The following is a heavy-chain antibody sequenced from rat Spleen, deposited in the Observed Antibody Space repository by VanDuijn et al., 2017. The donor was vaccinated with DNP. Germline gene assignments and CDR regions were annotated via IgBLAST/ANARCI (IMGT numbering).Heavy chain of an antibody. CDR2: ISTVGDNA. Sequence: EVQLVESGGGLVQPGRSLKLSCAASGFTFSDYYMAWVRQAPTKGLEWVTSISTVGDNAYYRDSVKGRFTISRDNAKSTLYLQMDSLRSEDTATYYCATQGLPMDHYAMDAWGQGTSVTVSS. D-gene: IGHD1-12*02. J-gene: IGHJ4*01. CDR3: ATQGLPMDHYAMDA. V-gene: IGHV5-25*01. CDR1: GFTFSDYY.